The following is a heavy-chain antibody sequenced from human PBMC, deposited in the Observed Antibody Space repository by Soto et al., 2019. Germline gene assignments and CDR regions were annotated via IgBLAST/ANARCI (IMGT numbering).Heavy chain of an antibody. V-gene: IGHV4-39*01. CDR2: IYYSGST. D-gene: IGHD2-8*01. CDR3: ARGNNGYYYGMDV. J-gene: IGHJ6*02. CDR1: GGSIGSSSYY. Sequence: SETLSLTCTVSGGSIGSSSYYWGWIRQPPGKGLEWIGSIYYSGSTYYNPSLKSRVTISVDTSKNQFSLKLSSVTAADTAVYYCARGNNGYYYGMDVWGQGTTVTVSS.